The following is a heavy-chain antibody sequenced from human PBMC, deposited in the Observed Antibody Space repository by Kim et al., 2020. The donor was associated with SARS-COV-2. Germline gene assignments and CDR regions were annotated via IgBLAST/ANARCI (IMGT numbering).Heavy chain of an antibody. CDR3: ARDSGSWGHAFDI. D-gene: IGHD1-26*01. Sequence: YNPSRKSRVTISVDTSKNQFSLKLSSVTAADTAVYYCARDSGSWGHAFDIWGQGTMVTVSS. J-gene: IGHJ3*02. V-gene: IGHV4-59*01.